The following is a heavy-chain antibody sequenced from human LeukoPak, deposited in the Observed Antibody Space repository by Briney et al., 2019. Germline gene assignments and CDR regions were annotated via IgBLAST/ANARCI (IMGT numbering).Heavy chain of an antibody. Sequence: ASVKVSCKASGYTFTSYAMHWVRQAPGQRLEWMGWINAGNGNTKYSQKIQGRVTITRDTSASTAYMELSSLRSEDTAVYYCARSSTPTTKYGMDVWGQGTTVTVSS. J-gene: IGHJ6*02. CDR3: ARSSTPTTKYGMDV. D-gene: IGHD1-14*01. CDR2: INAGNGNT. CDR1: GYTFTSYA. V-gene: IGHV1-3*01.